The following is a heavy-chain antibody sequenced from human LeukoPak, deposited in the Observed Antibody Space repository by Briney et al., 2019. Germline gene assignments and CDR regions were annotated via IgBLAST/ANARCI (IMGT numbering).Heavy chain of an antibody. CDR1: GGSFSGYY. CDR2: INHSGST. J-gene: IGHJ4*02. CDR3: ARASSSWTYYFDY. Sequence: NPSETLSLTCAVYGGSFSGYYWSWIRQPPGKGLEWIGEINHSGSTNYNPSLKSRVTISVDTSKNQFSLKLSSVTAADTAVYYCARASSSWTYYFDYWGQGTLVTVSS. V-gene: IGHV4-34*01. D-gene: IGHD6-13*01.